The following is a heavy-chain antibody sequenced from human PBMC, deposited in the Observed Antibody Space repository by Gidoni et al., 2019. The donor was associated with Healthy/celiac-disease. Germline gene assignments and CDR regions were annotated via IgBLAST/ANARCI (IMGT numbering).Heavy chain of an antibody. CDR3: ASSIDYYDSSGYFGYYGMDV. V-gene: IGHV3-11*01. CDR1: GFTFSDYY. J-gene: IGHJ6*02. Sequence: QVQLVESGGGLVKPGGSLRLSCAASGFTFSDYYMIWIRQAPGKGLEWVSYISSSGSTIYYADSVKGRFTISRDNAKNSLYLQMNSLRAEDTAVYYCASSIDYYDSSGYFGYYGMDVWGQGTTVTVSS. D-gene: IGHD3-22*01. CDR2: ISSSGSTI.